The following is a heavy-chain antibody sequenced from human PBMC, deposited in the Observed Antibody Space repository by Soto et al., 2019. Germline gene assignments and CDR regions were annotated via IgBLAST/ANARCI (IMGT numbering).Heavy chain of an antibody. CDR2: ISSSSSTI. Sequence: GGSLRLSCAASGFTFSSYSMNWVRQAPGKGLEWVSYISSSSSTIYYADSVKGRFTISRDNAKNSLYLQMNSLRDEDTAVYYCARAQRFPVYGDYVWFDPWGQGTLVTVSS. CDR1: GFTFSSYS. CDR3: ARAQRFPVYGDYVWFDP. V-gene: IGHV3-48*02. D-gene: IGHD4-17*01. J-gene: IGHJ5*02.